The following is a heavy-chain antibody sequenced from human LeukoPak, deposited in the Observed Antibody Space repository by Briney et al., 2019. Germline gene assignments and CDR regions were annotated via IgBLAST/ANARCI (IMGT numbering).Heavy chain of an antibody. Sequence: GGSLRLSCVASGLKFRNYGMHWVRQAPGKGLEWVTFIWYDGSHQYYIDSVKGRFTVSRDNAKSSLYLQMDSLRAEDTAVYYCATDRNEGKYYDYWGQGTLVTVSS. CDR3: ATDRNEGKYYDY. CDR1: GLKFRNYG. D-gene: IGHD2/OR15-2a*01. J-gene: IGHJ4*02. V-gene: IGHV3-30*02. CDR2: IWYDGSHQ.